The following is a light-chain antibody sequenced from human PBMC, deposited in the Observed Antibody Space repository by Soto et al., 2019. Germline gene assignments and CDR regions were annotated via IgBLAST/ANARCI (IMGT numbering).Light chain of an antibody. J-gene: IGKJ5*01. Sequence: EILMTQFPAVLSVSPGERATLSCRAGQGVTTNFAWYQQKSGQSPRLLIYDVSTRATGVPARFSGTGSETDFTLIISGLQSQDSAVYFCQQYNNWPFSFGQGTRLEIK. CDR1: QGVTTN. V-gene: IGKV3-15*01. CDR2: DVS. CDR3: QQYNNWPFS.